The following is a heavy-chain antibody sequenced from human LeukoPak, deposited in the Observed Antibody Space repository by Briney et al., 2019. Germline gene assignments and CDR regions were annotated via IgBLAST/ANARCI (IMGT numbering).Heavy chain of an antibody. V-gene: IGHV4-39*07. J-gene: IGHJ4*02. Sequence: SETLSLTCTVSGGSVSSGSYYWSWIRQPPGKGLEWIGEINHSGSTNYNPSLKSRVTISVDTSKNQFSLKLSSVTAADTAVYYCAVPELPDYWGQGTLVTVSS. CDR3: AVPELPDY. CDR1: GGSVSSGSYY. CDR2: INHSGST. D-gene: IGHD1-26*01.